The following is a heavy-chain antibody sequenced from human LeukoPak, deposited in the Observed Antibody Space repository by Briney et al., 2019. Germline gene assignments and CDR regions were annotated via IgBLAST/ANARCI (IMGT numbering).Heavy chain of an antibody. CDR3: VRVRILYLVDY. J-gene: IGHJ4*02. Sequence: SETLSLTCTVSGGSISSYYWSWIRQPPGKGLEWIGYIYYSGSTNYNPSLKSRVTISVDTSKNQFSLKLSSVTAADTAVYYCVRVRILYLVDYWGQGMLVTVSS. CDR1: GGSISSYY. CDR2: IYYSGST. D-gene: IGHD2-15*01. V-gene: IGHV4-59*12.